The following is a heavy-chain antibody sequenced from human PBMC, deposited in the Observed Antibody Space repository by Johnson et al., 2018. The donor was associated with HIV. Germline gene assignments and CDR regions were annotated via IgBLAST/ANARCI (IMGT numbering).Heavy chain of an antibody. J-gene: IGHJ3*02. CDR3: TTDVPGGPYYNAFDI. CDR2: ISYDGSYK. Sequence: HVQLVESGGGVVQPGRSLRLSCAASGFTFDDYAMNWVRQAPGKGLEWVAVISYDGSYKYYADSVKGRLTISRDNSKNTLYLQMNSLKTENMAVYYCTTDVPGGPYYNAFDIWGQGTMVTVSS. V-gene: IGHV3-30*03. CDR1: GFTFDDYA. D-gene: IGHD1-26*01.